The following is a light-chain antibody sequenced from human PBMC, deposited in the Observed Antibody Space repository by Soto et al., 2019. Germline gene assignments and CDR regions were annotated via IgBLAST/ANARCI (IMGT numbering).Light chain of an antibody. CDR3: SSYKSSNTPV. CDR2: DVS. V-gene: IGLV2-14*01. Sequence: QSALTQPASVSGSPGQSITISCTGTSSDVGGYNYVSWYQQHPGKAPKLMIYDVSDRPSGVSNRFSGSKSGNTASLTISGLQAEDEAAYYCSSYKSSNTPVFGGGTKVTVL. CDR1: SSDVGGYNY. J-gene: IGLJ2*01.